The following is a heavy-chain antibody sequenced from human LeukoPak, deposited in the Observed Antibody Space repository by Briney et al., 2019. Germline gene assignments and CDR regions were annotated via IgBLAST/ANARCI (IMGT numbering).Heavy chain of an antibody. V-gene: IGHV7-4-1*02. Sequence: GASVKVSCKASGYTFTSYAMNWVRQAPGQGLEWMGWINTHSGNPTYAQGFTGRFVFSLDTSVSTAYLQISSLKAEDTAVYYCARDFALPHSSPFDYWGQGTLVTVSS. J-gene: IGHJ4*02. CDR3: ARDFALPHSSPFDY. CDR2: INTHSGNP. D-gene: IGHD6-13*01. CDR1: GYTFTSYA.